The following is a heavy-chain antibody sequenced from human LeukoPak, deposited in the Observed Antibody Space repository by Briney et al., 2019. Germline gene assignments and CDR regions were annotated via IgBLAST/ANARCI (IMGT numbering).Heavy chain of an antibody. V-gene: IGHV3-23*01. CDR2: ISGYGGSI. D-gene: IGHD6-13*01. Sequence: GGSLRLSCAASGFTFSTYAMTWVRQAPGKGLEWVSAISGYGGSIYYADSVKGRFTISRDNSKNTLFLQMNSLRAEDTAVYYCAKDRKLRGYSSSWPSYYFDYWGQGTLDTVSS. J-gene: IGHJ4*02. CDR3: AKDRKLRGYSSSWPSYYFDY. CDR1: GFTFSTYA.